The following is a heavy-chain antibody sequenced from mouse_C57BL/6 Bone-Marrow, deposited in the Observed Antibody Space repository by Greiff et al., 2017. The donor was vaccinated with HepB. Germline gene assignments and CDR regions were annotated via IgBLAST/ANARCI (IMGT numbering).Heavy chain of an antibody. Sequence: QVHVKQSGAELVRPGASVKLSCKASGYTFTDYYINWVKQRPGQGLEWIARIYPGSGNTYYNEKFKGKATLTAEKSSSTAYMQLSSLTSEDSAVYFCARGGSGYLDYWGQGTTLTVSS. J-gene: IGHJ2*01. V-gene: IGHV1-76*01. CDR3: ARGGSGYLDY. CDR2: IYPGSGNT. D-gene: IGHD3-2*02. CDR1: GYTFTDYY.